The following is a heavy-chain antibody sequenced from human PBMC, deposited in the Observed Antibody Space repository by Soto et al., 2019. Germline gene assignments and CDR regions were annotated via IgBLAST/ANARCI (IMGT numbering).Heavy chain of an antibody. CDR2: ISYDGSNK. D-gene: IGHD6-6*01. V-gene: IGHV3-30-3*01. Sequence: PGGSLRLSCAASGFTFSSYAMHWVRQAPGKGLEWVAVISYDGSNKYYADSVKGRFTISRDNSKNTLYLQMNSLRAEDTAVYYCVRDRLLRDLDYWGQGTLVTGSS. CDR1: GFTFSSYA. CDR3: VRDRLLRDLDY. J-gene: IGHJ4*02.